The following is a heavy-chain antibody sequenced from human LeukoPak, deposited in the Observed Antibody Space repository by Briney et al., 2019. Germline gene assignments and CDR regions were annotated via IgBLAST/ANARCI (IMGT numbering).Heavy chain of an antibody. V-gene: IGHV3-48*01. CDR3: ARGVGEPYYFDY. J-gene: IGHJ4*02. Sequence: GGSLRLSCAASGFTFSSYDMNWVRQAPGKGLEWVSYISGSSSTIYYADSVKGRFTISRDNAKNSLYLQMNSLRAEDTAVYYCARGVGEPYYFDYWGQGTLVTVSS. CDR1: GFTFSSYD. D-gene: IGHD1-26*01. CDR2: ISGSSSTI.